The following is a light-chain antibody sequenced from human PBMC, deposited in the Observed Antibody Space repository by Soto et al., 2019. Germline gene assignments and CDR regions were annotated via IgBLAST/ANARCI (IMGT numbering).Light chain of an antibody. CDR1: QSISSW. V-gene: IGKV1-5*03. CDR2: KAS. CDR3: LQYNSYSTWT. J-gene: IGKJ1*01. Sequence: DIQMTQSPSTLSASVGDRVTITCRASQSISSWLAWYQQKPGKAPKLLIYKASSLESGVPLTFSGSGSGTEFTLTINSLQPDDFATYYCLQYNSYSTWTFGQGTKVEI.